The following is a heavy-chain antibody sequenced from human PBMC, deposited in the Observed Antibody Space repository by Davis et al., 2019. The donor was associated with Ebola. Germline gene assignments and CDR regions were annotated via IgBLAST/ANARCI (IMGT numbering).Heavy chain of an antibody. D-gene: IGHD3-9*01. CDR3: AKDGVDWSAYYYYGMDV. V-gene: IGHV3-30*02. CDR1: GFTFSSYG. Sequence: GESLKISCAASGFTFSSYGMHWVRQAPGKGLERVAFIRYDGSNKYYADSVKGRFTISRDNSKNTLYLQMNSLRAEDTAVYYCAKDGVDWSAYYYYGMDVWGQGTTVTVSS. J-gene: IGHJ6*02. CDR2: IRYDGSNK.